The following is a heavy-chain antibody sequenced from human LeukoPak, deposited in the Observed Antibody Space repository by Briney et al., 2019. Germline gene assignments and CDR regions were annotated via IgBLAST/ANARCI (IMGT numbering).Heavy chain of an antibody. Sequence: GESLQISCKGSGYSFTSYWIGWVRQMPGKGLEWMGIIYPGDSDTRYSPSFQGQVTISADKSISTAYLQWSSLKASDTAMYYCARTDSSSRYPPPKYYFDYWDQGTLVTVSS. V-gene: IGHV5-51*01. CDR1: GYSFTSYW. CDR3: ARTDSSSRYPPPKYYFDY. J-gene: IGHJ4*02. D-gene: IGHD6-13*01. CDR2: IYPGDSDT.